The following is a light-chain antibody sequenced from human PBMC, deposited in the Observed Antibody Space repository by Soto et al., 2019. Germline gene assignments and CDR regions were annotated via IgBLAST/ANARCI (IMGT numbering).Light chain of an antibody. CDR2: GAS. Sequence: EIVWTQSPGTLSLSPGERATLSCRASQSVSSNYLAWYQQKPGQAPRPLIYGASSRATGIPDRFSGSGAGTDFTLTISRLEPEDFAVYYCQQYGSSPWKFGQGTKGEIK. J-gene: IGKJ1*01. V-gene: IGKV3-20*01. CDR1: QSVSSNY. CDR3: QQYGSSPWK.